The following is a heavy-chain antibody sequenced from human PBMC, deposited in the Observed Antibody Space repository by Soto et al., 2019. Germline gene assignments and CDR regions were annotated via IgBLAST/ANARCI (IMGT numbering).Heavy chain of an antibody. Sequence: QVQLVQSGAEVKKHGASVKVSCKASGYTFTSYYMHWVRQAPGQGLEWMGIINPSGGSTSYAQKFQGRVTMTRDTSTSTVYMELSSLRSEDTAVYYFARDKYCSGGSCYLHYMDVWGKGTTVTVSS. CDR2: INPSGGST. D-gene: IGHD2-15*01. CDR1: GYTFTSYY. V-gene: IGHV1-46*03. J-gene: IGHJ6*03. CDR3: ARDKYCSGGSCYLHYMDV.